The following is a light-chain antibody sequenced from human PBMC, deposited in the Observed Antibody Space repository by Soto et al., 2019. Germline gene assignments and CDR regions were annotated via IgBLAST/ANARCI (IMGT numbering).Light chain of an antibody. V-gene: IGKV1-12*01. Sequence: DIQMTQSPSTLSASVGDRVTITCRASQSIRSWLAWYQQKPGKAPKLLIYAASSLQSGVPSRFSGSGSGTDFTLTSSSLQPEDFATYYCQQANSFPLTFGGGTKVDIK. CDR1: QSIRSW. CDR3: QQANSFPLT. CDR2: AAS. J-gene: IGKJ4*01.